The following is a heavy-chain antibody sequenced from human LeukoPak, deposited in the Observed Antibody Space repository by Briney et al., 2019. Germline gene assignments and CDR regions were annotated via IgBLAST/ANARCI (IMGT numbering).Heavy chain of an antibody. CDR2: IYYSGST. Sequence: SETLSLTCTVSGGSISSYYWSWIRQPPGKGLEWIGYIYYSGSTNYNPSLKSRVTISVDTPKNQFSLKLSSVTAADTAVYYCARSIAAAGPVASDYWGQGTLVTVSS. CDR1: GGSISSYY. J-gene: IGHJ4*02. D-gene: IGHD6-13*01. V-gene: IGHV4-59*01. CDR3: ARSIAAAGPVASDY.